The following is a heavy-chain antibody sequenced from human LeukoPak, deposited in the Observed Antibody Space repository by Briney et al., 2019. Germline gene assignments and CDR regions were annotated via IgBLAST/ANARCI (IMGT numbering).Heavy chain of an antibody. CDR1: GFIFSGSW. J-gene: IGHJ4*02. Sequence: GGSLRLSCTASGFIFSGSWMAWIRQAPGKGLEWVAIIKKDGSEKYYVDSMKGRFTISRDNAQNSLYLQMNSLRVEDTAVYYCARDDASSSFTYWGQGALVTVSS. V-gene: IGHV3-7*01. CDR2: IKKDGSEK. CDR3: ARDDASSSFTY. D-gene: IGHD3-16*01.